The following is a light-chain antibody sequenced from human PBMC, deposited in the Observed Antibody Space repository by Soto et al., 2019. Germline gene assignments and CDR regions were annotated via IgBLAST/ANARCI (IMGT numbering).Light chain of an antibody. CDR3: FSYAGSDPVV. CDR2: EDT. J-gene: IGLJ2*01. CDR1: SSDVGSFNL. Sequence: QSVLTQPASVSGSPAQSITISCTGTSSDVGSFNLVSWYQQHPGKAPKLMIYEDTKRPSGVSNRFSASKSGNTASLTISGRQYEDEADYYCFSYAGSDPVVFGGGTKVTGL. V-gene: IGLV2-23*01.